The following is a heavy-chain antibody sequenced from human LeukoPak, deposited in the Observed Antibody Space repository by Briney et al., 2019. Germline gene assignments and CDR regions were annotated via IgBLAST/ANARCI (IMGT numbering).Heavy chain of an antibody. CDR3: ARLNHNAFDI. CDR1: GGSVTRGAYS. Sequence: PSETLSLTCTVSGGSVTRGAYSWTWIRQPVGKGLEWIGRIYTSGDTKYNPPLKSRVTISVDTSKNQFSLKLSSVTAADTAVYYCARLNHNAFDIWGQGTMVTVSS. CDR2: IYTSGDT. V-gene: IGHV4-61*10. J-gene: IGHJ3*02.